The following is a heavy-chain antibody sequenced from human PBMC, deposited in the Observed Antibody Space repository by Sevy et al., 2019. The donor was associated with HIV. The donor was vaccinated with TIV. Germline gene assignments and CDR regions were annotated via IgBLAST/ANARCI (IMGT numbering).Heavy chain of an antibody. CDR1: GYSLTDLS. Sequence: ASVKVSCKVSGYSLTDLSMHWVRQAPGIGLEWMGRVDPEDGETIYAQKFQGRVTMTEDTSRDTAYMKLSSLRSEDTAMYYCATTREYYSDNSGYIDYWGQGTLVTVSS. CDR2: VDPEDGET. D-gene: IGHD3-22*01. CDR3: ATTREYYSDNSGYIDY. J-gene: IGHJ4*02. V-gene: IGHV1-24*01.